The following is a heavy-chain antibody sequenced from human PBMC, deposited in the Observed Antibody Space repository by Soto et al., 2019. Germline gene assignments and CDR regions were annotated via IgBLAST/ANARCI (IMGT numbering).Heavy chain of an antibody. CDR1: GFTFSSYG. Sequence: PGGSLRLSCAASGFTFSSYGMHWVRQAPGKGLEWVAVISYDGSNKYYADSVKGRFTISRDNSKNTLYLQMNSLRAEDTAVYYCAKSTPTREAAVIDYWGRGTLVTVSS. V-gene: IGHV3-30*18. CDR3: AKSTPTREAAVIDY. J-gene: IGHJ4*02. D-gene: IGHD6-13*01. CDR2: ISYDGSNK.